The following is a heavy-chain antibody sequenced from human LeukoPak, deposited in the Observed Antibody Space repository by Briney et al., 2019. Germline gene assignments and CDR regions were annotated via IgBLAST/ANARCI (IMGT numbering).Heavy chain of an antibody. CDR1: GYSFTSYW. Sequence: GESLKISCKGSGYSFTSYWIGWVRQMPVRGLEWMGIIYPGDSDTRYSPSFQGQVTISADKSISTAYLQWSSLKASDTAMYYCARHCSGGSCYGIYYYYGMDVWGQGTTVTVSS. V-gene: IGHV5-51*01. J-gene: IGHJ6*02. CDR2: IYPGDSDT. D-gene: IGHD2-15*01. CDR3: ARHCSGGSCYGIYYYYGMDV.